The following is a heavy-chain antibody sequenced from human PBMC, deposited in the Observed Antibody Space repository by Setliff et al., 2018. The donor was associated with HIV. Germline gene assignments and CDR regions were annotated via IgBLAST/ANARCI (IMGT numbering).Heavy chain of an antibody. CDR1: GGSISSRDW. CDR3: ARRPPRYCSSISCYRDWFDP. D-gene: IGHD2-2*01. CDR2: IYHSGST. V-gene: IGHV4-4*02. J-gene: IGHJ5*02. Sequence: SETLSLTCAVSGGSISSRDWWSWVRQPPGKGLEWIGEIYHSGSTNYNPSLKSRVTISVNTSKNQFSLKLNSVTAADTAVYYCARRPPRYCSSISCYRDWFDPWGQGTLVTVSS.